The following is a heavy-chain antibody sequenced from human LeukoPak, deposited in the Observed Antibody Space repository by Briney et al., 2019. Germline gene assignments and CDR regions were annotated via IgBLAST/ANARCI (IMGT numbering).Heavy chain of an antibody. CDR1: GGSISSSSYY. V-gene: IGHV4-39*01. J-gene: IGHJ4*02. D-gene: IGHD2-15*01. CDR3: ARLGGWLLLRSASPTDY. Sequence: SETLSLTCTVSGGSISSSSYYWGWIRQPPGKGLEWIGSIYYSGSTYYNPSLKSRVTISVDTSKNQFSLRLSSVTAADTAVYYCARLGGWLLLRSASPTDYWGQGTLVTVSS. CDR2: IYYSGST.